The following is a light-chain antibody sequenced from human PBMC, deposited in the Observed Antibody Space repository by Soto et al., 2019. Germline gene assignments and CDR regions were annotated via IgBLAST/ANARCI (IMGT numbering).Light chain of an antibody. V-gene: IGKV3-20*01. Sequence: EIVLTQSPDTLSLSPGDTATLSCRASQNVYNNYLAWYQQKPGQAPRLLIYVASSRAPGIPDRFSGSGSGTDFTLTITRLEPEDFAVYYCQQHGNSRTFGQGTKVEF. CDR2: VAS. CDR3: QQHGNSRT. CDR1: QNVYNNY. J-gene: IGKJ1*01.